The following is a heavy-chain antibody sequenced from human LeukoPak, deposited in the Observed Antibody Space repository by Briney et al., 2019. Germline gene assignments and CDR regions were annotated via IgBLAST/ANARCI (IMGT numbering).Heavy chain of an antibody. Sequence: SETLSLTCTVSGGSISSSSYYWGWIRQPPGKGLEWIGSIYYSGSTYYNPSLRSRVTISIDTSKNQFSLKLSSVTAADTAVYYCARGGKWVVVAATDYYDSIDYWGQGTLVTVSS. D-gene: IGHD2-15*01. CDR2: IYYSGST. V-gene: IGHV4-39*07. J-gene: IGHJ4*02. CDR1: GGSISSSSYY. CDR3: ARGGKWVVVAATDYYDSIDY.